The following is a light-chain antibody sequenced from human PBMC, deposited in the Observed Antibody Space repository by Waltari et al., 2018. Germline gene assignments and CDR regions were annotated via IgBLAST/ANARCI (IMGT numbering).Light chain of an antibody. V-gene: IGKV1-33*01. CDR1: QDINND. CDR3: QQYENLPLT. J-gene: IGKJ5*01. CDR2: DAS. Sequence: DIQMTQTPSSLSASVGYRVTISCQASQDINNDLNWYQQKPGKAPKLLIYDASNLEIRVPSRFSGGGSGTDFTFIITSLQPEDIATYYCQQYENLPLTFGQGTRLEI.